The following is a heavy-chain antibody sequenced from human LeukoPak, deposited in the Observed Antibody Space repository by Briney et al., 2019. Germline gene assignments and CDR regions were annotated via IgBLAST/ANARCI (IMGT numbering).Heavy chain of an antibody. J-gene: IGHJ4*02. V-gene: IGHV1-69*05. Sequence: GSSVKVSCKASGGTFSSYAISWVRQAPGQGLEWMGGIIPIFGTANYAQKFQGRVTITTDESTSTAYMELSSLRSEDTAVYYCARDLDSYGTFDYWGQGTLVTVSS. CDR3: ARDLDSYGTFDY. D-gene: IGHD5-18*01. CDR2: IIPIFGTA. CDR1: GGTFSSYA.